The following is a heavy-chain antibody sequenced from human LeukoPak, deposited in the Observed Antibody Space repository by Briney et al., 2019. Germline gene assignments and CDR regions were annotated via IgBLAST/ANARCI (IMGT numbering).Heavy chain of an antibody. D-gene: IGHD3-3*02. CDR2: INTYNGNT. CDR3: ARDLVHHRLLATVYNWFDP. V-gene: IGHV1-18*01. Sequence: GASVKVSCKASGYTLTSYGMSWVRQAPGQGVEWMGWINTYNGNTKYAKKFQGRVTMTTDTSTSTAYMELRSLRSDDTAVYYCARDLVHHRLLATVYNWFDPWGQGTLVTVSS. J-gene: IGHJ5*02. CDR1: GYTLTSYG.